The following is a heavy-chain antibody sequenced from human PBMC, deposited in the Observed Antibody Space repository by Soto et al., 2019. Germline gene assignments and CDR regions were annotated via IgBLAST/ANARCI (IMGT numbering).Heavy chain of an antibody. CDR2: ISGSGGST. V-gene: IGHV3-23*01. Sequence: GGSLRLSCAASGFTFISYAMSWVRQAPGKGLEWVSAISGSGGSTYYADSVKGRFTISRDNSKNTLYLQMNSLRAEDTAVYYCAALGLYYYDSSGLDYWGQGTLVTVSS. D-gene: IGHD3-22*01. J-gene: IGHJ4*02. CDR1: GFTFISYA. CDR3: AALGLYYYDSSGLDY.